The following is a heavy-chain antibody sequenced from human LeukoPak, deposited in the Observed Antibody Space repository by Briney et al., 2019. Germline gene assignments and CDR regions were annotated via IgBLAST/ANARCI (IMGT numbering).Heavy chain of an antibody. J-gene: IGHJ4*02. Sequence: PGGSLRLSCAASGFTFSSYAMSWVRQAPGKGLEWVSYISSSGTIIYYADSVKGRFTISRDNAKNSLYLQMNSLRADDTAVYYCARDPAPTWGQGTLVTVSS. CDR1: GFTFSSYA. CDR2: ISSSGTII. CDR3: ARDPAPT. D-gene: IGHD2-15*01. V-gene: IGHV3-48*04.